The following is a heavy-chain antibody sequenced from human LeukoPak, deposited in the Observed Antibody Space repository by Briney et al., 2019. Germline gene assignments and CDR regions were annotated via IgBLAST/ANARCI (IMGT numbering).Heavy chain of an antibody. D-gene: IGHD3-10*01. CDR1: GFTFSSYW. V-gene: IGHV3-7*01. CDR2: IKQDGSEK. Sequence: PGGSLRLSCAASGFTFSSYWMSWVRQAPGKGLEWVANIKQDGSEKYYVDSVKGRFTISRDNAKNSLYLQMNSLRAEDTAVYYCARGYGSGSYHYFDYWGQGTLVTVSS. J-gene: IGHJ4*02. CDR3: ARGYGSGSYHYFDY.